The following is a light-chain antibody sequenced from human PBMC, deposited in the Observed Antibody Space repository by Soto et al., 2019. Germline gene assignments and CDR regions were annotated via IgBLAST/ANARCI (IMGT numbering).Light chain of an antibody. Sequence: DIQMTQSPSSVSASIGDTVTITCRASQDINVYLNWYQQKPGEVPKLLIYSASTLHSGVPSRFSVSGSETDFTLTIRSLQPEDFATYYCQHGYVAPYSFGQGTKVDI. J-gene: IGKJ2*03. CDR2: SAS. V-gene: IGKV1-39*01. CDR1: QDINVY. CDR3: QHGYVAPYS.